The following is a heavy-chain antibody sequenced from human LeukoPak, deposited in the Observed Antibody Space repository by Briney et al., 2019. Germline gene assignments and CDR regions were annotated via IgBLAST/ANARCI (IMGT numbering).Heavy chain of an antibody. Sequence: GGSLRLSCSASGFSFSAYAMSWVRHAPGKGLEWVSTLSGSGGTTYYADSVKGRFTISRDNSKNTVYLQINSLRAEDTAVYYCARANLDYYDSSGYSNFDYWGQGTLVTVSS. CDR3: ARANLDYYDSSGYSNFDY. V-gene: IGHV3-23*01. CDR1: GFSFSAYA. D-gene: IGHD3-22*01. CDR2: LSGSGGTT. J-gene: IGHJ4*02.